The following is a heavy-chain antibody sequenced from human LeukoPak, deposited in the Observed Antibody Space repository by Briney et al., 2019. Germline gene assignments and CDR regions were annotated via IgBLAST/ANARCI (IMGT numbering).Heavy chain of an antibody. CDR3: AKARPSSYYYDSSGYDY. CDR1: GFTFSSYA. J-gene: IGHJ4*02. V-gene: IGHV3-23*01. Sequence: GGSLRLSCAASGFTFSSYAMSWVRQAPGKGLEWVSAISGSGGSTYYADSVKGRFTISRDNSKNTLYLQMNSLRAEDTAVYYCAKARPSSYYYDSSGYDYWGQGTLVTVSS. CDR2: ISGSGGST. D-gene: IGHD3-22*01.